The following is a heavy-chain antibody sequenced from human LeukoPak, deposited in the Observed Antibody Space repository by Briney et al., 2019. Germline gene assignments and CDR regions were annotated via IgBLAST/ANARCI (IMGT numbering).Heavy chain of an antibody. V-gene: IGHV4-59*11. CDR3: ATKVRGGSDI. Sequence: SETLSLTCTVSGGSINSHYCNWIRQSPGKGLEWIGYIYKSGSINYNPSLKSRVTISVDTSKNQFSLKLSSVTAADTAIYYCATKVRGGSDIWGQGTMVTVSS. CDR1: GGSINSHY. D-gene: IGHD2-15*01. CDR2: IYKSGSI. J-gene: IGHJ3*02.